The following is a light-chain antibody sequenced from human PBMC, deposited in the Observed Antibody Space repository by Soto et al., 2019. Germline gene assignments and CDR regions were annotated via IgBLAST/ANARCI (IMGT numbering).Light chain of an antibody. Sequence: EIVMTQSPATLSVSPRERATLSCRASQSVGSNLAWFQQTPGQAPRLLISGASTRATGIPARFSGSGSGTEFTLTISSLQSEDFAVYYCQQYNDWPLTFGGGTKVDI. CDR2: GAS. CDR3: QQYNDWPLT. CDR1: QSVGSN. V-gene: IGKV3-15*01. J-gene: IGKJ4*01.